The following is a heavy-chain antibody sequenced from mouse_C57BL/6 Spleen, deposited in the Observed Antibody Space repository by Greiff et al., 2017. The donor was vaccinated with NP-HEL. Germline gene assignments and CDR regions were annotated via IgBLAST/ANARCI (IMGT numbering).Heavy chain of an antibody. J-gene: IGHJ4*01. V-gene: IGHV14-4*01. Sequence: EVQLQQSGAELVRPGASVKLSCTASGFNIKDDYMHWVKQRPEQGLEWIGWIDPENGDTEYASKFQGKATITADTSSNTAYLQLSSLTSEDTAVYYCTTGKGSSMDYWGQGTSVTVSS. CDR3: TTGKGSSMDY. CDR2: IDPENGDT. CDR1: GFNIKDDY. D-gene: IGHD1-3*01.